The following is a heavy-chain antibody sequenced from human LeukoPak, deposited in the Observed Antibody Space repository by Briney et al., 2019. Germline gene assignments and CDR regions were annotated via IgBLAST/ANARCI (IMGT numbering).Heavy chain of an antibody. CDR3: AKLHNLNSDY. CDR1: GFTFSSYW. CDR2: ISGSGGST. D-gene: IGHD1-14*01. Sequence: PGGSLRLSCAASGFTFSSYWMNWARQAPGKGLEWVSTISGSGGSTYYAGSVKGRFTISRDNSKNTLYLQMNSLRAEDTAVYYCAKLHNLNSDYWGQGTLVTVSS. V-gene: IGHV3-23*01. J-gene: IGHJ4*02.